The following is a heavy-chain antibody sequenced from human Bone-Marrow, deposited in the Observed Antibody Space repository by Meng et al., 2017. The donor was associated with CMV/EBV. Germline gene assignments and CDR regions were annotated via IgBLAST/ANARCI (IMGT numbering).Heavy chain of an antibody. CDR2: TYYRSKWYN. V-gene: IGHV6-1*01. CDR1: GDIVSINSAA. D-gene: IGHD1-26*01. CDR3: ARELPHPTYYYYGMDV. Sequence: SATLSLTCAISGDIVSINSAAWNWIRQSPSRGLEWLGRTYYRSKWYNDYAVSVKSRITINPDTSKNQFSLQLNSVTPEDTAVYYCARELPHPTYYYYGMDVWGQGTTVTVAS. J-gene: IGHJ6*02.